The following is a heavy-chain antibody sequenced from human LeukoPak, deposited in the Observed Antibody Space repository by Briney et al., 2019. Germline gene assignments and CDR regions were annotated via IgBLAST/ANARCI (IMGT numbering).Heavy chain of an antibody. CDR3: ARYDSRGDYYFDY. Sequence: PSETLSLTCTVSGGSVSSGSYYWSWLRQTPGKGLEYIGYIYDSGSTNYNPSLKSRVTISVDTSKNQFSLQLSSVTAADTAVYYCARYDSRGDYYFDYWGQGTLVTVSS. J-gene: IGHJ4*02. D-gene: IGHD3-22*01. V-gene: IGHV4-61*01. CDR2: IYDSGST. CDR1: GGSVSSGSYY.